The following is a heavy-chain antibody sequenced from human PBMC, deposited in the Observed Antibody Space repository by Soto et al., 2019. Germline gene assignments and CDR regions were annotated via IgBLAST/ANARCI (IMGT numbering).Heavy chain of an antibody. J-gene: IGHJ6*02. CDR3: ARDLVVDGMDV. CDR1: VFTFSSYS. V-gene: IGHV3-21*01. Sequence: PGGSLLVSCAASVFTFSSYSMNWVRQAPGKGLEWVSSISASSSYIYYADSVKGRFTISRDNAKNSLYLQMNSLRAEDTAVYYCARDLVVDGMDVWGQGTTVTVSS. CDR2: ISASSSYI. D-gene: IGHD2-15*01.